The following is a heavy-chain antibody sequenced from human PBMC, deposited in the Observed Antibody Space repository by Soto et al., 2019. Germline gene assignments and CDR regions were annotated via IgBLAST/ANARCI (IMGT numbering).Heavy chain of an antibody. J-gene: IGHJ5*02. CDR1: AIAFSRYG. CDR3: ARHPERIAEIGWFDP. V-gene: IGHV3-48*01. Sequence: SLRLSCGASAIAFSRYGMHWVRQVPGKGLEWVSYVSSSSSTIYYADSVKGRFTISRDNAKNSLYLQMNSLRAEDTAVYYCARHPERIAEIGWFDPWGQGTLVTVSS. D-gene: IGHD6-13*01. CDR2: VSSSSSTI.